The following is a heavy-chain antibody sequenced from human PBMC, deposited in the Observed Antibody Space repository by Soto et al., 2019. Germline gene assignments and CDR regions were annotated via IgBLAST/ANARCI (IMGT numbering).Heavy chain of an antibody. CDR3: AMELIAGDYFDY. Sequence: PSETLSLTCAVSGGSISSGGYSWGWIRQPPGKGLEWIGYIYYSGSTNYNPSLKSRVTISVDTSKNQFSLKLSSVTAADTAVYYCAMELIAGDYFDYWGQGTPVTVSS. D-gene: IGHD1-26*01. V-gene: IGHV4-61*05. CDR1: GGSISSGGYS. J-gene: IGHJ4*02. CDR2: IYYSGST.